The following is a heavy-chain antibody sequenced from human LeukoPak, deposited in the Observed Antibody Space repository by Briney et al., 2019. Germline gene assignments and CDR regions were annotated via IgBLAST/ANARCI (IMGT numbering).Heavy chain of an antibody. V-gene: IGHV3-30*18. CDR2: ISYDGSNK. J-gene: IGHJ4*02. Sequence: GGSLRLSCAASGFTFSSYGMHWVRQAPGKGLEWVAVISYDGSNKYYADSVKGRFTISRDNSKNTLYLQMNGLRAEDTAVYYCAKGAGSGSYYNTRGFDYWGQGTLVTVSS. CDR3: AKGAGSGSYYNTRGFDY. CDR1: GFTFSSYG. D-gene: IGHD3-10*01.